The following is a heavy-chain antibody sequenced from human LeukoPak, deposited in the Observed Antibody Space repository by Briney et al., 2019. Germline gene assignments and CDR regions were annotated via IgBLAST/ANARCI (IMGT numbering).Heavy chain of an antibody. J-gene: IGHJ5*02. CDR1: GSDFTTYW. D-gene: IGHD1-26*01. V-gene: IGHV5-51*01. Sequence: PGESLKISCQISGSDFTTYWIGWVRQVPGKGLECMGIIWPGDSDTSYSPPFEGQVTISADKTISTVYLQWSSLKVSDTAIYYCARRGRGDWFDPWGQGTLVTVSS. CDR3: ARRGRGDWFDP. CDR2: IWPGDSDT.